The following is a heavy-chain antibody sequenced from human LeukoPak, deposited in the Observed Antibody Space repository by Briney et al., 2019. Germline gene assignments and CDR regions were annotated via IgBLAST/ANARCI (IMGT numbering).Heavy chain of an antibody. CDR1: GFTVSSNY. CDR2: IYSDGTA. J-gene: IGHJ6*02. D-gene: IGHD6-13*01. CDR3: ALQLRYSGRFGLLDV. V-gene: IGHV3-66*04. Sequence: GGSLRLSCAASGFTVSSNYVSWVRQAPGQGLQGDSVIYSDGTAYYADSVKGRFTISRDNSKSTLYLQMNSLRAEDTAVYYCALQLRYSGRFGLLDVWAQGTTVTVSS.